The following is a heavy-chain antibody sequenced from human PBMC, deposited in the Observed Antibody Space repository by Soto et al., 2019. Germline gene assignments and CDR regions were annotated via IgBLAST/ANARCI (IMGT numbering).Heavy chain of an antibody. J-gene: IGHJ6*02. Sequence: EASVKVSCKASGGTFSSYAISWVRQAPGQGLEWMGGIIPIFGTANYAQKFQGRVTITADESTSTAYMELSSLRSEDTAVYYCARANCSGGSCYSRPYYYGMDVWGQGTTVTVS. D-gene: IGHD2-15*01. CDR1: GGTFSSYA. V-gene: IGHV1-69*13. CDR2: IIPIFGTA. CDR3: ARANCSGGSCYSRPYYYGMDV.